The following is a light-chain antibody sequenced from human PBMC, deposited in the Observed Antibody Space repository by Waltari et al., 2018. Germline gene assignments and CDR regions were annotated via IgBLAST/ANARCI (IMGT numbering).Light chain of an antibody. J-gene: IGKJ4*01. Sequence: DIQMTQSPSSKPASVGDRVTITCHASQHINNHLGWYQQKPGKGPTLLIYEASNLEPGVPSRFSGSGSGTDFTFTIRSLQPEDFATYYCQQYETLPLTFGGGTEVAI. CDR3: QQYETLPLT. CDR2: EAS. V-gene: IGKV1-33*01. CDR1: QHINNH.